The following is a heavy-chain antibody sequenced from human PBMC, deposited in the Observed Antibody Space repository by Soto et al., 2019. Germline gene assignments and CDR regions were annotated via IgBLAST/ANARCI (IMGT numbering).Heavy chain of an antibody. Sequence: QVQLVESGGGVVQPGRSLRLSCAASGFTFSSYAMHWVRQAPGKGLEWVAVISYDGSNKYYADSVKGRFTISRDNSKTALYLQMNSLRAEDTAVYYCASLRIAVAGDLWGDYWGQGTLVTVSS. D-gene: IGHD6-19*01. CDR2: ISYDGSNK. J-gene: IGHJ4*02. CDR1: GFTFSSYA. CDR3: ASLRIAVAGDLWGDY. V-gene: IGHV3-30-3*01.